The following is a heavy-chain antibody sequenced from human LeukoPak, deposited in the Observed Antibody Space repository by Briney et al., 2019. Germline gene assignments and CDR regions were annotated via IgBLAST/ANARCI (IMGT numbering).Heavy chain of an antibody. CDR1: GFTFSTYG. D-gene: IGHD4-17*01. CDR2: IRNDGSNK. V-gene: IGHV3-30*02. Sequence: GGSLRLSCAASGFTFSTYGMHWVRQAPGKGLEWVAFIRNDGSNKYYADSVKGRFTISRDNSKNTLYLQMNSLRAEDTAVYYCAKDGMLYGDTGYYYYYMDVWGKGTTVTVSS. J-gene: IGHJ6*03. CDR3: AKDGMLYGDTGYYYYYMDV.